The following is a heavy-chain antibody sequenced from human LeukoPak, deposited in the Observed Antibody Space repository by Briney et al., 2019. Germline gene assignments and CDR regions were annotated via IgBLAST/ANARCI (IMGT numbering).Heavy chain of an antibody. V-gene: IGHV4-38-2*02. D-gene: IGHD4-17*01. Sequence: PPETLSLTCTVSGYSISSGYYWGWIPQPPGKGLEWIGSIYHSGSTYYNPSLKSRGTTSADTSKNQFSLKLSSVTAADTAVYYCARSDYGDLAAFDIWGQGTMVTVSS. CDR1: GYSISSGYY. CDR2: IYHSGST. J-gene: IGHJ3*02. CDR3: ARSDYGDLAAFDI.